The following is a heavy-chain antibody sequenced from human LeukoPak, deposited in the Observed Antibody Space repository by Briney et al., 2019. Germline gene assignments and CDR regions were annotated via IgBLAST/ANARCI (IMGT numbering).Heavy chain of an antibody. V-gene: IGHV4-59*01. CDR3: ARSTIYCSGGSCYDGHWFDP. Sequence: SETLSLTCTVSGGSISSYYWSWIRQPPGKGLEWIGYIYYSGSTNYNPSLKSRVTISVDASKNQFSLKLSSVTAADTAVYYCARSTIYCSGGSCYDGHWFDPWGQGTLVTVSS. J-gene: IGHJ5*02. D-gene: IGHD2-15*01. CDR1: GGSISSYY. CDR2: IYYSGST.